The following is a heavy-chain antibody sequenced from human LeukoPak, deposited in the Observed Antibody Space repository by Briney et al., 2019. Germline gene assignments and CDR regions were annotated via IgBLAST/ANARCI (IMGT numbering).Heavy chain of an antibody. Sequence: PSETLSLTCTVSGGSISSYYWSWIRQPAGKGLEWIGRIYTSGSTNYNPSLKSRVTMSVDTSKNQFSLKLSSVTAADTAVYYCARTPFQLRHVYYFDYWGQGTLVTVSS. CDR2: IYTSGST. D-gene: IGHD2-2*01. CDR1: GGSISSYY. J-gene: IGHJ4*02. V-gene: IGHV4-4*07. CDR3: ARTPFQLRHVYYFDY.